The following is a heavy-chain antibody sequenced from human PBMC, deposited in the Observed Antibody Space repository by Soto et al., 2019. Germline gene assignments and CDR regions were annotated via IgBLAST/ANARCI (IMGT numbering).Heavy chain of an antibody. Sequence: SETLSLTCAVSGDSINSTDWWSWIRQPPGKGLEWIGEINHSGSTNYNPSLKSRVTISVDTSKNQFSLKLSSVTAADTAVYYCARVSGIYYYGMDVWGQGTTVTVSS. CDR3: ARVSGIYYYGMDV. CDR1: GDSINSTDW. CDR2: INHSGST. J-gene: IGHJ6*02. D-gene: IGHD3-10*01. V-gene: IGHV4-4*02.